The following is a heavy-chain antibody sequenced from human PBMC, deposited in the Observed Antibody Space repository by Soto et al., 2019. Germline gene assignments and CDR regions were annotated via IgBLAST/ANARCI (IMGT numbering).Heavy chain of an antibody. CDR2: INPSGGST. Sequence: ASVQVSCKASGYTFTSYYMHWVRQAPGQGLEWMGIINPSGGSTNYAQKFQGRVTMTRDTSTSTVYMELSSLRSEDTAVYYCARGGDYGGTRPYYYYGMDVWGQGTTVTVSS. CDR1: GYTFTSYY. CDR3: ARGGDYGGTRPYYYYGMDV. V-gene: IGHV1-46*01. D-gene: IGHD4-17*01. J-gene: IGHJ6*02.